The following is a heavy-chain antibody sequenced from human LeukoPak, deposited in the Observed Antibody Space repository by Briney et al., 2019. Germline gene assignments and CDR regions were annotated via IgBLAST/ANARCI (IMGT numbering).Heavy chain of an antibody. CDR1: GGSISRYY. D-gene: IGHD2-15*01. J-gene: IGHJ4*02. Sequence: KPSETLSLTCTVSGGSISRYYWSWIRQPPGKGLEWIGYIYYSGSTNYNPSLKSRVTISVDTSKNQFSLKLSSVTPADTAVYYCARTYCRGGSCHIDNGGQGTLVTVSS. CDR2: IYYSGST. V-gene: IGHV4-59*01. CDR3: ARTYCRGGSCHIDN.